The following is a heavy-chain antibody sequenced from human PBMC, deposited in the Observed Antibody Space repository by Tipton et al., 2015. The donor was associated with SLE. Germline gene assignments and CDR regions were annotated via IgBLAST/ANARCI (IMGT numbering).Heavy chain of an antibody. CDR1: GYSFTSYW. CDR2: IYPGDSDT. V-gene: IGHV5-51*03. J-gene: IGHJ4*02. D-gene: IGHD2-2*02. CDR3: ARLINNNVVVPAAISYFGS. Sequence: VQLVQSGAEVKKPGESLKISCKGSGYSFTSYWIGWVRQMPGKGLEWMGIIYPGDSDTRYSPSFQGQVTISADKSISTAYLQWSSLKASDTAMYYCARLINNNVVVPAAISYFGSWGQGTLVTVSS.